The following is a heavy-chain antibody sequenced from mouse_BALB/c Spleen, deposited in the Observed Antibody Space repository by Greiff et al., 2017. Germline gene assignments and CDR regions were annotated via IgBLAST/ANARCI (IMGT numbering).Heavy chain of an antibody. Sequence: EVKLMESGPGLVKPSQSLSLTCSVTGYSITSGYYWNWIRQFPGNKLEWMGYISYDGSNNYNPSLKNRISITRDTSKNQFFLKLNSVTTEDTATYYCARYTVFDYWGQGTTLTVSS. CDR2: ISYDGSN. CDR3: ARYTVFDY. J-gene: IGHJ2*01. CDR1: GYSITSGYY. D-gene: IGHD5-1-1*01. V-gene: IGHV3-6*02.